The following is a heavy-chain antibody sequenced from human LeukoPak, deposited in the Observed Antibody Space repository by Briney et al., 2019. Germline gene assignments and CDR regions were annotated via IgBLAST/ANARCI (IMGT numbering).Heavy chain of an antibody. CDR3: ARDLGIAAAGTIDY. Sequence: SGGSLRLSCAASGFTFSSYSMNWVRQAPGKGLEWASSISSSSSYIYYADSVKGRFTISRDNAKNSLYLQMNSLRAEDTAVYYCARDLGIAAAGTIDYWGQGTLVTVSS. D-gene: IGHD6-13*01. CDR1: GFTFSSYS. V-gene: IGHV3-21*01. J-gene: IGHJ4*02. CDR2: ISSSSSYI.